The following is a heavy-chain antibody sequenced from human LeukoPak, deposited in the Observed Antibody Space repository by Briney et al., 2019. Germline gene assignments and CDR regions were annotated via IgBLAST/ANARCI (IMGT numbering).Heavy chain of an antibody. CDR3: ARDRVNRADCGGDCYSAVFDH. CDR1: GYTLTELS. V-gene: IGHV3-30*04. D-gene: IGHD2-21*02. Sequence: SCKVSGYTLTELSMHWVRQAPGKGLEWVAVISRDGRRIYYTDSAKGRFIISRDNSKNTLSLQMNSLRGEDTAVYSCARDRVNRADCGGDCYSAVFDHWGQGILVTVSS. J-gene: IGHJ5*02. CDR2: ISRDGRRI.